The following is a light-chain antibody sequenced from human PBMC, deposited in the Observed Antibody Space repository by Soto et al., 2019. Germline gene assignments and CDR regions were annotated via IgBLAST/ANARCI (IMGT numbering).Light chain of an antibody. J-gene: IGLJ1*01. V-gene: IGLV2-14*01. Sequence: QSVLTQPTSVSGSPGQSITISCTGTTSDVGGYNYVSWYQQHPGKAPKLMIYEFSNRPSGVSNRFSGSKSGNTAALTISGLQTSDEADYYCSSYTSGSTLVVGTGTKLTVL. CDR1: TSDVGGYNY. CDR2: EFS. CDR3: SSYTSGSTLV.